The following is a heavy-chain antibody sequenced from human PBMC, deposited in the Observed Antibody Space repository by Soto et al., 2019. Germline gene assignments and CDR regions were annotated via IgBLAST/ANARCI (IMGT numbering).Heavy chain of an antibody. CDR3: ARGADIVARSTGYYYYGMDV. D-gene: IGHD5-12*01. V-gene: IGHV4-30-4*01. CDR2: IYYSGST. CDR1: GGSISSGGYY. J-gene: IGHJ6*01. Sequence: SETLSLTCTVSGGSISSGGYYWSWIRQPPWKGLEWIGYIYYSGSTYYNPSLKSRVTISVDTSKNQFSLKLSSVTAADTAVYYCARGADIVARSTGYYYYGMDVWGQGXTVT.